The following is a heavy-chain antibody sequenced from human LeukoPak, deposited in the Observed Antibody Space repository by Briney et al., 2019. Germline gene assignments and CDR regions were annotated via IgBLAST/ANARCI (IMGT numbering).Heavy chain of an antibody. CDR2: ISAYNGNT. J-gene: IGHJ4*02. D-gene: IGHD6-19*01. V-gene: IGHV1-18*01. CDR3: ARGPSSGWYGDY. CDR1: GYTFTSYG. Sequence: ASVKVSCKASGYTFTSYGIRWVRPAPGQGLAWMGWISAYNGNTNYAQKLQGRVTMTTDTSTSTAYMELRSLRSDDTAVYYCARGPSSGWYGDYWGQGTLVTVSS.